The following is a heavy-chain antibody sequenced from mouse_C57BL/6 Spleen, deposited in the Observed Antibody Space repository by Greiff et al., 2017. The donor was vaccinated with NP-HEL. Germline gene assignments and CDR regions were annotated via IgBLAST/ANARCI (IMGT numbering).Heavy chain of an antibody. CDR2: INPNNGGT. V-gene: IGHV1-26*01. CDR1: GYTFTDYY. Sequence: VQLQQSGPELVKPGASVKISCKASGYTFTDYYMNWVKQSHGKSLEWIGDINPNNGGTSYNQKFKGKATLTVDKSSSTAYMELRSLTYEESAVYYCARSALDGQFADWGQGTLVTVSA. D-gene: IGHD2-3*01. CDR3: ARSALDGQFAD. J-gene: IGHJ3*01.